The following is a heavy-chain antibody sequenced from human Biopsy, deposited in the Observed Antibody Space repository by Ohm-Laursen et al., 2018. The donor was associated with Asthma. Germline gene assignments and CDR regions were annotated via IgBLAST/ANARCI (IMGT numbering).Heavy chain of an antibody. CDR1: GYTFNSAG. V-gene: IGHV1-18*01. CDR2: ISVYNGNT. Sequence: ASVKVSCKTSGYTFNSAGITWVRQAPGQGLEWMGWISVYNGNTKVAQKLQDRVTMITDTSTSTAYMELRSPRSDDTAVYFCARAVDYSHYYGTDVWGQGTTVTVS. CDR3: ARAVDYSHYYGTDV. D-gene: IGHD3-10*01. J-gene: IGHJ6*02.